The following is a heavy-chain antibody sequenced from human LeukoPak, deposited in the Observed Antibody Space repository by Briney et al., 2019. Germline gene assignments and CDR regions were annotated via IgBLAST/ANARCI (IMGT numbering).Heavy chain of an antibody. V-gene: IGHV3-30*02. CDR3: AKGDKMLTWRRTYNRFDP. J-gene: IGHJ5*02. CDR1: GFSFSNYG. CDR2: IRFDGSDR. Sequence: GGSLRLSCAASGFSFSNYGMHWVRQAPGKGLEWVAFIRFDGSDRYYTDSVRGRFTISRDNSKNTLYLQMNSLRAEDTAVYFCAKGDKMLTWRRTYNRFDPWGQGTLVTVSS. D-gene: IGHD3-16*01.